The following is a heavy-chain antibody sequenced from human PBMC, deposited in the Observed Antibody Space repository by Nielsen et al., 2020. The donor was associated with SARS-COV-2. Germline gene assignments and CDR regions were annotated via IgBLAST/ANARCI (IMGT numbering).Heavy chain of an antibody. CDR1: GGSISSSSYY. CDR2: VYYSGST. V-gene: IGHV4-39*02. Sequence: SETLSLTCTVSGGSISSSSYYWGWIRQPPGKGLEWIGSVYYSGSTYYNPSLKSRVTISVDTSKNQFSLKLSSVTAADTAVYYCARDERGPFRIAPHGGGQGTLVTVSS. J-gene: IGHJ4*02. D-gene: IGHD6-13*01. CDR3: ARDERGPFRIAPHG.